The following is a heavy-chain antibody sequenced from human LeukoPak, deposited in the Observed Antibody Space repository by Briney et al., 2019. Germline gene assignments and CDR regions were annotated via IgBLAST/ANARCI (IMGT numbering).Heavy chain of an antibody. CDR2: IYTSGST. CDR3: ARAQPAWEATDAFDI. J-gene: IGHJ3*02. CDR1: GGSISSGSYY. D-gene: IGHD1-26*01. V-gene: IGHV4-61*02. Sequence: SETLSLTCTVTGGSISSGSYYWSWIRQPAGKGLEWIGRIYTSGSTNYNPSLKSRVTISVDTSKNQFSLKLSSVTAADTAVYYCARAQPAWEATDAFDIWGQGTMVTVSS.